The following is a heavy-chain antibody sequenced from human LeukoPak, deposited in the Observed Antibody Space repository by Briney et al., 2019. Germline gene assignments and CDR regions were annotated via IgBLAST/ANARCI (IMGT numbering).Heavy chain of an antibody. CDR1: GYSFTELS. J-gene: IGHJ4*02. Sequence: ASVRVSCKVSGYSFTELSMHWVRQAPGKGPEWMGRFYREDVERINTQTFQGRVTLTEDTTTDTAYMELINLRSEDAAVYYCATAPSGFGDYVSDYWGEGPLVTVSS. CDR3: ATAPSGFGDYVSDY. V-gene: IGHV1-24*01. CDR2: FYREDVER. D-gene: IGHD4-17*01.